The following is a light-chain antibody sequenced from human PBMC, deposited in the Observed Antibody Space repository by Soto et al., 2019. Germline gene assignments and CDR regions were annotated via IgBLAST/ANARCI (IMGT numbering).Light chain of an antibody. CDR3: QQYGTSPKT. V-gene: IGKV3-20*01. Sequence: EVVLTQSPGTLSLSPGERATLFCRATQTVSNIYLAWYQQKPGQAPRLLIYGASNRATGIPDRFSGRGSGTDFTLTISRLEPEDFAVYYCQQYGTSPKTFGQGTKVEIK. CDR2: GAS. CDR1: QTVSNIY. J-gene: IGKJ1*01.